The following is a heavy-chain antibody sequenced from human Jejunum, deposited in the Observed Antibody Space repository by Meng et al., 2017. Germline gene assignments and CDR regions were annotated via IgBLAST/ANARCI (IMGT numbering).Heavy chain of an antibody. Sequence: VHLVQSGAEVKNPGAHVKVPCKASGYTFTAYYIHWVRQAPGQGLEWMGWINPNTGGTNYAQNFEDGVTMTRDTSINTAYMEVSRLRSDDTAVYYCAREVGSLAGDFDSWGQGTLVTVSS. CDR3: AREVGSLAGDFDS. CDR2: INPNTGGT. J-gene: IGHJ4*02. V-gene: IGHV1-2*02. D-gene: IGHD6-19*01. CDR1: GYTFTAYY.